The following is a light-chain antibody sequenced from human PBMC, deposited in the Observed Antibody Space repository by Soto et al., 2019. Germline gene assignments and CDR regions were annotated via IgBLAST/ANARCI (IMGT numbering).Light chain of an antibody. J-gene: IGKJ1*01. CDR1: QSVSSN. CDR2: DVS. Sequence: EIVMTQSPATLSVSPGERATLSCWASQSVSSNLAWYQQKPGQAPRLLIYDVSTRATGIPTRFSGSGSGTEFTLTISSLQSEDFAVYYCQQYGSSPRTFGQGTKVDIK. CDR3: QQYGSSPRT. V-gene: IGKV3D-15*01.